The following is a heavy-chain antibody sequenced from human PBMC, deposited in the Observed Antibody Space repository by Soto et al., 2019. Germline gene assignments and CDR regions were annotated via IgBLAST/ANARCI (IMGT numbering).Heavy chain of an antibody. D-gene: IGHD3-10*01. CDR2: IKQDGSEK. Sequence: VGSLRLSCAASGFTFSSYWMSWVRQAPGKGLEWVANIKQDGSEKYYVDSVKGRFTISRDNAKNSLYLQMNSLRAEDTAVYYCARDRWFGELSDAFDIWGQGTMVTVSS. CDR1: GFTFSSYW. J-gene: IGHJ3*02. V-gene: IGHV3-7*01. CDR3: ARDRWFGELSDAFDI.